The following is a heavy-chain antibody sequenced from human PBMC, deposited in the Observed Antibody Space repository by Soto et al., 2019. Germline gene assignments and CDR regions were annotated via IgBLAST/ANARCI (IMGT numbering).Heavy chain of an antibody. CDR1: AYMFNSFY. J-gene: IGHJ6*02. CDR2: TVRNSGAS. Sequence: QVQLVQSGAEVKPPGASVKVSCKATAYMFNSFYIHWVRQAPGEGLERMGWTVRNSGASMVGQKFQGRVTKTRDTSLNIVFMEIHMLTSDDSAMYYCATDRRGSGTLEAMDVWGQGTTVIVSS. V-gene: IGHV1-2*02. D-gene: IGHD3-10*01. CDR3: ATDRRGSGTLEAMDV.